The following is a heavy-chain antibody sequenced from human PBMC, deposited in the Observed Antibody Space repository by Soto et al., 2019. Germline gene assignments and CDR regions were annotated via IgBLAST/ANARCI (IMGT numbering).Heavy chain of an antibody. CDR1: GFIFSNYW. J-gene: IGHJ4*02. Sequence: EVQLVESGGGLVQAGGSLRLSCAASGFIFSNYWMTWVRQAPGKGLEWVANIKQDGSQIYYVDSVKGRFTISRDNAKNSAFVQMNSLRAEDTAVYYCARIGYRSSSFDYWGQGTLVTVSS. CDR2: IKQDGSQI. D-gene: IGHD6-6*01. CDR3: ARIGYRSSSFDY. V-gene: IGHV3-7*01.